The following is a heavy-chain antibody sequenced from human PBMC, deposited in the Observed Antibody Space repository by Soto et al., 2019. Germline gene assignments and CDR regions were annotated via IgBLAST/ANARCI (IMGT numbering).Heavy chain of an antibody. CDR3: AIETVAGRDY. CDR2: MYAGGST. V-gene: IGHV4-4*02. CDR1: AASITSSNW. D-gene: IGHD6-19*01. J-gene: IGHJ4*02. Sequence: SETLSLTCAVSAASITSSNWWSWVRQPPGRGLEWIGEMYAGGSTSYNPSLKSRVTISVDKSKNQLSLNLDSVTAADTALYYCAIETVAGRDYWGQGTLVTVSS.